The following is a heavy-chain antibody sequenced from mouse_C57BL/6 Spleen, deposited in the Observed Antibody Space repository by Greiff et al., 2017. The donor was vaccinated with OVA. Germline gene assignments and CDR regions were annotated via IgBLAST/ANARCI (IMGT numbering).Heavy chain of an antibody. V-gene: IGHV1-72*01. D-gene: IGHD3-2*02. CDR1: GYTFPSYW. J-gene: IGHJ2*01. Sequence: QVQLQQPGAELVKPGASVKLSCKASGYTFPSYWMHWVKQRPGRGLGWIGRIDPNSGGTKSNEKFKSKATLTVDKPSRTAYMQLSSLSSEDSAVYYCAREDSSGNFDYWGQGTTLTVSS. CDR3: AREDSSGNFDY. CDR2: IDPNSGGT.